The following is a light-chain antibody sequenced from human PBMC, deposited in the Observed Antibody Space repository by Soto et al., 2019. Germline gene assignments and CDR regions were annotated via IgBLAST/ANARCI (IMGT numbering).Light chain of an antibody. J-gene: IGKJ1*01. V-gene: IGKV3-11*01. CDR2: DAY. Sequence: EVVLTQSPVTLSLSPGERATLSCRASQSFRGLLAWYQQKPGQAPRLLIYDAYNRATGIPPRFSGSGSGTDFTLTISSLEPEDSAVYYCQQYNSWLWTFGQGTKVDI. CDR3: QQYNSWLWT. CDR1: QSFRGL.